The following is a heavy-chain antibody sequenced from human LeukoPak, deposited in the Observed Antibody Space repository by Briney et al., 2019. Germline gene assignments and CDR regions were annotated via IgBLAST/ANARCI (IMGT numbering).Heavy chain of an antibody. V-gene: IGHV4-61*02. J-gene: IGHJ4*02. CDR1: GHSISSGDNY. Sequence: SETLSLTCTVSGHSISSGDNYWSWIRQPAGKGLEWIGRIYTSGSTYYNPSLKSQVTISVDTSKNQFSLKLSSVTAADTGVYYCARMARFRGPRGFDYWGQGTLVTVSS. CDR3: ARMARFRGPRGFDY. CDR2: IYTSGST. D-gene: IGHD3-10*01.